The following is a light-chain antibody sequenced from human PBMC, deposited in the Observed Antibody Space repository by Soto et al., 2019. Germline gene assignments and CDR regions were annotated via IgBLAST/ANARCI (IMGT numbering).Light chain of an antibody. CDR3: QQNNKWPPVT. V-gene: IGKV3-15*01. Sequence: EVVMTQSPATVSVSPGEGVTVSCRASQTISNDLAWYQQKPGQAPRILIYGASTRATGVPARFSGGGSGTEFTLTLSSLQSEDFAFYYCQQNNKWPPVTFGGGTKVEIK. CDR1: QTISND. J-gene: IGKJ4*01. CDR2: GAS.